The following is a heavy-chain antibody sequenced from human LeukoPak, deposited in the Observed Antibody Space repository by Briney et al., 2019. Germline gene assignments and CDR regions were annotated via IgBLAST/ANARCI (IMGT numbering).Heavy chain of an antibody. Sequence: GGSLRLSCAASGFTFSSYAMSWVRQAPGKGLEWVSAISGSGGSTYYADPVKGRFTISRDNSKNTLYLQMNSLRAEDTAVYYCAKSLSSWSNYFDNWGQGTLVTVSS. V-gene: IGHV3-23*01. CDR2: ISGSGGST. CDR1: GFTFSSYA. D-gene: IGHD6-13*01. J-gene: IGHJ4*02. CDR3: AKSLSSWSNYFDN.